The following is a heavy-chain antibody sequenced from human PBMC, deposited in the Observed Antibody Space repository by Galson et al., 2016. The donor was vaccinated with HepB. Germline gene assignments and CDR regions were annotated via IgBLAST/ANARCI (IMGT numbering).Heavy chain of an antibody. CDR2: IYSGGST. J-gene: IGHJ5*02. D-gene: IGHD5-18*01. Sequence: SLRLSCAASGFIVSSDYMGWVRQAPGRGLEWVSVIYSGGSTYYADSVKGRFSISRDNSKNTLSLHMNSLRAEDTAVYYCASGAKRREKGYNHRPVHPWGPGTLVTVSS. CDR1: GFIVSSDY. CDR3: ASGAKRREKGYNHRPVHP. V-gene: IGHV3-53*01.